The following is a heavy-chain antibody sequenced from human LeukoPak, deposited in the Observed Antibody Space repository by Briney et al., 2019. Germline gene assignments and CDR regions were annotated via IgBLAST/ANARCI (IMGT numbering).Heavy chain of an antibody. Sequence: GGSLRLSCAASGFTFSSYAMSWVRQAPGKGLEWVSAISGSGGSTYYADSVKGRFTISRDNSKNTPYLQMNSLRAEDTAVYYCAKGGGWSPAVLFDYWGQGTLVTVSS. D-gene: IGHD6-19*01. CDR2: ISGSGGST. CDR3: AKGGGWSPAVLFDY. CDR1: GFTFSSYA. V-gene: IGHV3-23*01. J-gene: IGHJ4*02.